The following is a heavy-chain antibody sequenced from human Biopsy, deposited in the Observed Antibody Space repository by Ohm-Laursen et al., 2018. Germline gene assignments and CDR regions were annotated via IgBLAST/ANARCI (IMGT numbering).Heavy chain of an antibody. D-gene: IGHD5-24*01. CDR1: GNTFATYH. J-gene: IGHJ6*02. V-gene: IGHV1-46*01. CDR3: ARAGVGSDGTDSYYYGMDV. Sequence: VSSVKVSCKASGNTFATYHIHWVRRAPGQGLEWMGVISPSGATTSFSQKFQGRITMTRDTSTGTVYMDLNSLGSEDTAVYYCARAGVGSDGTDSYYYGMDVWGPGTTVTVSS. CDR2: ISPSGATT.